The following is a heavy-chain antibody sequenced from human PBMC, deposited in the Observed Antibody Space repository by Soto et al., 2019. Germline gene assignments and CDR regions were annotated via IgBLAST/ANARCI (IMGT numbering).Heavy chain of an antibody. CDR1: GYSLSDLS. CDR3: ATLPRTIERTPAAIWSFDS. CDR2: LDAEDGET. V-gene: IGHV1-24*01. D-gene: IGHD2-2*01. Sequence: ASVNVSCKVSGYSLSDLSIHWVRQAPGKGLEWMGGLDAEDGETIYAQKLQGRGTMTEDTSTDTAYMELSSLTSEDTAMYYCATLPRTIERTPAAIWSFDSCGQGTLVTVSS. J-gene: IGHJ4*02.